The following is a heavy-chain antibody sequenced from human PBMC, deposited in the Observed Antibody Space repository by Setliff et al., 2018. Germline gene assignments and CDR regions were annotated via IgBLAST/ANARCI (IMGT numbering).Heavy chain of an antibody. CDR3: AKPRLELRWGFEY. D-gene: IGHD1-7*01. Sequence: QTGGSLRLSCVASGFTFTDYAMSWDRQAPGKGLEWVSTIYRGDRSTFYADSVQGRFIIFRDGSKNTLYLQMDSLRGEDTAVYYCAKPRLELRWGFEYWGQGTPVTVSS. J-gene: IGHJ4*02. CDR2: IYRGDRST. V-gene: IGHV3-23*03. CDR1: GFTFTDYA.